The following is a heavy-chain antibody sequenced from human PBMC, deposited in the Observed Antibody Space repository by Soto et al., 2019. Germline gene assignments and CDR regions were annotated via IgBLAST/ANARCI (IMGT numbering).Heavy chain of an antibody. J-gene: IGHJ5*02. CDR3: ARGTTTVTNPIVFDWFDP. CDR2: ISSSSSYT. V-gene: IGHV3-11*06. CDR1: GFTFSDYY. D-gene: IGHD4-17*01. Sequence: PGGSLRLSCAASGFTFSDYYMSWIRQAPGKGLELVSYISSSSSYTNYADSVKGRFTISRDNAKNSLYLQMNSLRAEDTAVYYCARGTTTVTNPIVFDWFDPWGQGTLVTVSS.